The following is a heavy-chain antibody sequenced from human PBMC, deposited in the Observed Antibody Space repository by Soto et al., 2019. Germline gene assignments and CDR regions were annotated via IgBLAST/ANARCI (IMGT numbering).Heavy chain of an antibody. J-gene: IGHJ4*02. CDR3: ARDPYRSSWYDY. CDR2: ISYAGSNK. V-gene: IGHV3-30-3*01. Sequence: PGGSLRLSCAASEFTFRNYAMTWVRQAPGKGVEWVALISYAGSNKYYADSVEGRFTISRDNSKNTLYLQMNSLRADDTAVYYCARDPYRSSWYDYWGQGTLVTVSS. D-gene: IGHD6-13*01. CDR1: EFTFRNYA.